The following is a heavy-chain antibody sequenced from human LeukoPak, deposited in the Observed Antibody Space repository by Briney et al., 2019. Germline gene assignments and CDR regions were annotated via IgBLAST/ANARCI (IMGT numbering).Heavy chain of an antibody. J-gene: IGHJ4*02. Sequence: ASVKVSCKASGYTFTSYDINWVRQAPGQGLEWMGWINPNSGGTNYAQKFQGRVTMTRDTSISTAYMELSRLRSDDTAVYYCARDRVYCGGDCSYYFDYWGQGTLVTVSS. CDR1: GYTFTSYD. V-gene: IGHV1-2*02. CDR2: INPNSGGT. D-gene: IGHD2-21*02. CDR3: ARDRVYCGGDCSYYFDY.